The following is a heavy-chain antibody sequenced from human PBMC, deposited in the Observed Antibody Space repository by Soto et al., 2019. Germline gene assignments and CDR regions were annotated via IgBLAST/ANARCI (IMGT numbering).Heavy chain of an antibody. CDR3: ARGQVVVAATDAFDI. CDR2: MNPNSGNT. J-gene: IGHJ3*02. Sequence: ASVKVSCKASGYTFTSYDINWVRQATGQGLEWMGWMNPNSGNTGYAQKFQGRVTMTRNTSISTAYTELSSLRSEDTAVYYCARGQVVVAATDAFDIWGQGTMVTVSS. CDR1: GYTFTSYD. D-gene: IGHD2-15*01. V-gene: IGHV1-8*01.